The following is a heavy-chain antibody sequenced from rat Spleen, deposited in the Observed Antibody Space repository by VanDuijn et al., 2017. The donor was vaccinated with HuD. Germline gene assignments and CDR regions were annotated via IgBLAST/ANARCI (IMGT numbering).Heavy chain of an antibody. V-gene: IGHV5S23*01. Sequence: EVQLVESDGGLVQPGRSLKLSCAASGFTFNKYDMAWVRQAPTKGLEWIASISTSGDNTYFRDSVKGRFTLSRDNVKTTLYLQMDSLRSEDKATYYCTRHDYSGVITNWFAYWGQGTLVTVSS. CDR3: TRHDYSGVITNWFAY. J-gene: IGHJ3*01. CDR1: GFTFNKYD. CDR2: ISTSGDNT. D-gene: IGHD4-3*01.